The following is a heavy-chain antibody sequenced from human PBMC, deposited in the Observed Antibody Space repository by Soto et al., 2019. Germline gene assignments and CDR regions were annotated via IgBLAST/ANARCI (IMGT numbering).Heavy chain of an antibody. CDR2: IWYDGSNK. Sequence: QVQLVESGGGVVQPGRSLRLSCAASGFTFSSYGMHWVRQAPGKGLEWVAVIWYDGSNKYYADSVKGRFTISRDNSKNTLYLQMNSLRAEDTAVYYCARELSDPMATKNSYYYCYGMDVWGQGTTVTVSS. V-gene: IGHV3-33*01. CDR1: GFTFSSYG. J-gene: IGHJ6*02. CDR3: ARELSDPMATKNSYYYCYGMDV. D-gene: IGHD5-12*01.